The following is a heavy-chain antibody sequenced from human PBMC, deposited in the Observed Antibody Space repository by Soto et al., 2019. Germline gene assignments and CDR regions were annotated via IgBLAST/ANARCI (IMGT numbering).Heavy chain of an antibody. V-gene: IGHV3-7*03. Sequence: GGSLRLSCAASGFTFSSYWMSWVRQAPGKGLEWVANIKQDGSEKYYVDSVKGRFTISRDNAKNSLYLQMNSLRAEDTAVYYCARAEIVGAPNWFDPWGQGTLVTVSS. CDR3: ARAEIVGAPNWFDP. CDR1: GFTFSSYW. D-gene: IGHD1-26*01. CDR2: IKQDGSEK. J-gene: IGHJ5*02.